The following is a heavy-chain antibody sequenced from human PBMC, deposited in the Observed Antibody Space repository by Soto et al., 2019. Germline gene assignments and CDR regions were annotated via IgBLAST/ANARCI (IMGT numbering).Heavy chain of an antibody. CDR1: GYTFTSYG. D-gene: IGHD3-3*01. V-gene: IGHV1-18*01. J-gene: IGHJ5*02. Sequence: QVQLVQSGAEVKKPGASVKVSCKASGYTFTSYGISWVRQAPGQGLEWMGWISAYNGNTNYAQKLQGRVTMTTNTSTSTVYMEVRSLRSDDTAVYYCARSSLTVFGVVGDRGWFDPWGQGTLVTVSS. CDR3: ARSSLTVFGVVGDRGWFDP. CDR2: ISAYNGNT.